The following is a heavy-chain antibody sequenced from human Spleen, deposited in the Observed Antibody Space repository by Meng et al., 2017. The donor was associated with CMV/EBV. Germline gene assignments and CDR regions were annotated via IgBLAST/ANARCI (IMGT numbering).Heavy chain of an antibody. V-gene: IGHV3-30*02. J-gene: IGHJ4*02. CDR2: IRYDGSNK. CDR1: GFTFSSYS. CDR3: AKDHRYYFDY. Sequence: GESLKISCAASGFTFSSYSMHWVRQAPGKGLEWVAFIRYDGSNKYYADSVKGRFTISRDNSKNTLYLQMNSLRAEDTAVYYCAKDHRYYFDYWGQGTLVTVSS.